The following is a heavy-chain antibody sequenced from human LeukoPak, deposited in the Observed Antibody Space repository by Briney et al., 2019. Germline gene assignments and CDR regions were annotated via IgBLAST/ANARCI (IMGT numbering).Heavy chain of an antibody. D-gene: IGHD5-18*01. V-gene: IGHV3-23*01. CDR3: AKESGYGYPPY. J-gene: IGHJ4*02. CDR2: ISGDGGTA. CDR1: GFTFRSYA. Sequence: GGSLRHSCAASGFTFRSYAMTWVRLAPGQGLEWVSGISGDGGTANYANSVKGRFTVSRDNSKNMLYLQMNSLRAEDTALYYCAKESGYGYPPYWGLGALVTVSS.